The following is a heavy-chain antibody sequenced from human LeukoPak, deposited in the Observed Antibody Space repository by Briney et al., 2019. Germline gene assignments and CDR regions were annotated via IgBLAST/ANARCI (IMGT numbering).Heavy chain of an antibody. Sequence: GASVKVSCKASGYTFTNYGITWVRQAPGQGLEWMGWISAYNGNTNYAQKYQGRVTMTTDTSTSIAYMELRSLSSDDTAVYYCARVPPLYCSSTSCYGGGFDYWGQGTLVTVSS. V-gene: IGHV1-18*01. CDR1: GYTFTNYG. CDR3: ARVPPLYCSSTSCYGGGFDY. J-gene: IGHJ4*02. D-gene: IGHD2-2*01. CDR2: ISAYNGNT.